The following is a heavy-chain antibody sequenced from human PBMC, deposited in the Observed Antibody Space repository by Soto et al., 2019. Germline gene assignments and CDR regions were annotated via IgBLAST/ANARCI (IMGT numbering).Heavy chain of an antibody. CDR2: ISSSSSYI. D-gene: IGHD3-10*01. Sequence: EVQLVESGGGLVKPGGSLRLSCAASGFTFSSYSMNWVRQAPGKGLEWVSSISSSSSYIYYADSVKGRFTISRDNAKNSLSLQMNSLRAEDTAVYYCARDGAQPLVPTKYGSGSYYMIGYWGQGTLVTVSS. J-gene: IGHJ4*02. CDR3: ARDGAQPLVPTKYGSGSYYMIGY. CDR1: GFTFSSYS. V-gene: IGHV3-21*01.